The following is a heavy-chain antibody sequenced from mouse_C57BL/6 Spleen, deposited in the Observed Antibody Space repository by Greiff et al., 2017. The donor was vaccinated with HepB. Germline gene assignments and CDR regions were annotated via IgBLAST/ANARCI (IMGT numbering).Heavy chain of an antibody. CDR2: IYPGDGDT. CDR3: ARSRTVVAGNWYFDV. Sequence: QVQLQQSGPELVKPGASVKISCKASGYAFSSSWMNWVKQRPGKGLEWIGRIYPGDGDTNYNGKFKGKATLTADKSSSTAYMQLSSLTSEDSAVYFCARSRTVVAGNWYFDVWGTGTTVTVSS. CDR1: GYAFSSSW. V-gene: IGHV1-82*01. D-gene: IGHD1-1*01. J-gene: IGHJ1*03.